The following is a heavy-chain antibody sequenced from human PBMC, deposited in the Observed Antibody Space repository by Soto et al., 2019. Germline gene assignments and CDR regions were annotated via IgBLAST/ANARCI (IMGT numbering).Heavy chain of an antibody. Sequence: EVQLLESGGGLVQPGGSLRLSCAASGFTFSSYAMSWVRQAPGKGLEWVSAISGSGGSTYYADSVKGRFTISRDNSKNTLDQQMNSLRAEDTAVYYCAKGLTAVAGGDVDYWGQGTLVTVSS. D-gene: IGHD6-19*01. CDR1: GFTFSSYA. CDR3: AKGLTAVAGGDVDY. CDR2: ISGSGGST. J-gene: IGHJ4*02. V-gene: IGHV3-23*01.